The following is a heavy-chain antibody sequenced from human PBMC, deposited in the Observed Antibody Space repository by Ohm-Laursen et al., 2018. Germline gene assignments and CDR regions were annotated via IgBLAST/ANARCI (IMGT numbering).Heavy chain of an antibody. J-gene: IGHJ5*02. CDR3: ARVRRNWFDP. Sequence: TLSLTCTVSGGSISSGTYYWSWIRQHPGKGLEWIGYIYDSGSTFYNPSLKSRVTISVDTSKNQFSLKLSSVTAADTAVYYCARVRRNWFDPWGQGTLVTVSS. CDR1: GGSISSGTYY. CDR2: IYDSGST. V-gene: IGHV4-31*03. D-gene: IGHD3-10*01.